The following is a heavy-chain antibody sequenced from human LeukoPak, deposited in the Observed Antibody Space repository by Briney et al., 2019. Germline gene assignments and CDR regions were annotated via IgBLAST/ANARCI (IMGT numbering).Heavy chain of an antibody. V-gene: IGHV3-30*02. D-gene: IGHD2-2*01. CDR3: SRDRHCIGSTCYGL. CDR2: IRNDESYK. Sequence: GGSLRLSGAASGFTFSSYAMHWVRQAPGKGLEWVAFIRNDESYKYHADSVKGRFTISRDNAKNTLYLQMNSLRAEDTAVYYCSRDRHCIGSTCYGLWGQGTRVTVSS. CDR1: GFTFSSYA. J-gene: IGHJ4*02.